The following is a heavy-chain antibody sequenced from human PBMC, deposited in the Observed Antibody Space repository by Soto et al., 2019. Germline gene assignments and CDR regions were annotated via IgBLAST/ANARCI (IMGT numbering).Heavy chain of an antibody. Sequence: QVQLVESGGGVVQPGRSLRLSCAASGFTFSSNAMHWVRQAPGKGLEWVAVISHDGSKKYYADSVKGRFTISRDNSKNTLYLQMNSLRAEDTAVYYCAGGVVIWVDDWGQEPWSPSPQ. V-gene: IGHV3-30-3*01. CDR2: ISHDGSKK. CDR1: GFTFSSNA. J-gene: IGHJ5*01. CDR3: AGGVVIWVDD. D-gene: IGHD2-21*01.